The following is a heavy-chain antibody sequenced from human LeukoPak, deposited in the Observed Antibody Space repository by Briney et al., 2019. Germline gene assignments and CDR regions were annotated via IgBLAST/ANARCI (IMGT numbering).Heavy chain of an antibody. CDR2: ISSSSSYI. Sequence: GGSLRLSCAAYGFTFRSYSMNWVRQAPGKGLEWVSSISSSSSYIYYADSVKGRFTISRDNAKNSLYLQMNSLRAEDTAVYYCARDESRDRSFDYWGQGTLVTASS. D-gene: IGHD6-13*01. CDR3: ARDESRDRSFDY. CDR1: GFTFRSYS. V-gene: IGHV3-21*01. J-gene: IGHJ4*02.